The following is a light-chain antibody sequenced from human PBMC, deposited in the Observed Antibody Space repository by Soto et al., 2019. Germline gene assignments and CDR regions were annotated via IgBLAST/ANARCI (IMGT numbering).Light chain of an antibody. Sequence: DIQMTQSPSSLSASVGDRVTITCRASQSISSYLNWYQQKPGKAPKLLIYAASSLQSGVTSRLSGSASGKDFTITISSLQTEEFATYYCQQSYSTPWTFGQGNKVDNK. V-gene: IGKV1-39*01. CDR2: AAS. CDR3: QQSYSTPWT. J-gene: IGKJ1*01. CDR1: QSISSY.